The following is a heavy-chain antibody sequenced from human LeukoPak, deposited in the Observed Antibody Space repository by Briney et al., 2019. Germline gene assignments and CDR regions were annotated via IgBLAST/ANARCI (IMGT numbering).Heavy chain of an antibody. CDR1: GFTSGTSW. CDR3: AKGGRGNGEVY. D-gene: IGHD2-8*01. CDR2: IKQDGSEK. Sequence: GGSLRLSCAASGFTSGTSWMSWVRQAPGKGLEWVANIKQDGSEKNYVDSVKGRFTISRDNAKSSLFLQMNDLRAEDTAVYYCAKGGRGNGEVYWGQGTLVTVSS. V-gene: IGHV3-7*01. J-gene: IGHJ4*02.